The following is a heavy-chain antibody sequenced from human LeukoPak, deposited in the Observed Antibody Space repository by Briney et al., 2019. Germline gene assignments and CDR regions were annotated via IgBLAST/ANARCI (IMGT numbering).Heavy chain of an antibody. D-gene: IGHD1-7*01. V-gene: IGHV3-74*01. CDR2: MNGEGTTI. J-gene: IGHJ4*02. CDR1: GLTFRTTW. Sequence: GGSLRLSCATSGLTFRTTWMHWVRQAPGKGLMWVSRMNGEGTTIDYADSVKGRFTVSRDYAKNTLFLQMSNLRTEDTALYFCATARNFRFEYWGQGSLVIVSA. CDR3: ATARNFRFEY.